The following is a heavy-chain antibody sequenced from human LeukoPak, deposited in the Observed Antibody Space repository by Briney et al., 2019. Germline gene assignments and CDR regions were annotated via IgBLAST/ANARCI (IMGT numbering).Heavy chain of an antibody. D-gene: IGHD1/OR15-1a*01. Sequence: SETLSLTCTVSGGFISSYYWSWIRQPAGKGLEWIGRFYTSGSANYNPSLKSRVTMSVDTSKNHFSLKLGSVTAADTAVYYCARDPAPWNSGADWFDPWGQGTLVTVSS. CDR2: FYTSGSA. J-gene: IGHJ5*02. V-gene: IGHV4-4*07. CDR1: GGFISSYY. CDR3: ARDPAPWNSGADWFDP.